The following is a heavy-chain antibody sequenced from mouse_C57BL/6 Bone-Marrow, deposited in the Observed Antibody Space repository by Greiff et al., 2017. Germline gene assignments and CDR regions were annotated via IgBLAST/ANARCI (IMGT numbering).Heavy chain of an antibody. CDR1: GYDFTNYL. CDR3: ARRGYYDV. Sequence: VQLQQSGAELVRPGTSVKVSCKASGYDFTNYLIEWVKQRPGQGLEWIGVINPGSGGTKYTEKFKGKATLTADKSSSTAYMQLSSLTSEDSAVYFCARRGYYDVWGTGTTVTVSS. CDR2: INPGSGGT. V-gene: IGHV1-54*01. J-gene: IGHJ1*03.